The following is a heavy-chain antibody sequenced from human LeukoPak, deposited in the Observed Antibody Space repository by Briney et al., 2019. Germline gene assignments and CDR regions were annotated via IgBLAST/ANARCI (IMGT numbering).Heavy chain of an antibody. CDR2: IVPILGLT. CDR3: AGGRSQSVSLTVDV. D-gene: IGHD5/OR15-5a*01. V-gene: IGHV1-69*04. J-gene: IGHJ4*02. CDR1: GGTFSNFA. Sequence: SVTVSFKASGGTFSNFAVTWVRQAPGQGLEWMGRIVPILGLTNYAQKFQDRTTFIADKSTNTAYMELKSLTFDDTAVYFCAGGRSQSVSLTVDVWGQGTLVTVSS.